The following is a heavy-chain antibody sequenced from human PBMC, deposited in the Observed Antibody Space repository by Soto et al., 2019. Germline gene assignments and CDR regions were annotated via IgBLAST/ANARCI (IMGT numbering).Heavy chain of an antibody. V-gene: IGHV3-21*01. CDR2: ISSSSSYI. Sequence: GGSLRLSCAASGFTFSSYSMNWVRQAPGKGLEWVSSISSSSSYIYYADSVKGRFTISRDNAKNSLYIQMNSHRAEDTAVYYCTRVGGWLRLTSYYYGIEVCGQGPKVTVYS. D-gene: IGHD5-12*01. J-gene: IGHJ6*01. CDR3: TRVGGWLRLTSYYYGIEV. CDR1: GFTFSSYS.